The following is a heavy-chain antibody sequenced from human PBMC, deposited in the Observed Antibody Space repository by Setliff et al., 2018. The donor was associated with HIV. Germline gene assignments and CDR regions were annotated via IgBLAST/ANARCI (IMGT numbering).Heavy chain of an antibody. CDR3: ARDLGFDYYDSSGYFDL. D-gene: IGHD3-22*01. CDR1: GYIFANYG. J-gene: IGHJ2*01. Sequence: ASVKVSCKASGYIFANYGISWVRQAPGQGLEWMGWISAYNGNTNYAQKLQGRVTMTTDTSTSTAYMELRSLRSDDTAVYYCARDLGFDYYDSSGYFDLWGRGTLVTVSS. V-gene: IGHV1-18*01. CDR2: ISAYNGNT.